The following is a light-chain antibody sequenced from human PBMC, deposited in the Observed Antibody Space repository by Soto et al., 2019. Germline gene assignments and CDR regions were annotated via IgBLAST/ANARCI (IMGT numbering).Light chain of an antibody. Sequence: QSALTQPASVSGSPGQSITISCTGTSSDIGSYNLVSWYQQHPGKAPKLMIYEVSKRPSGVSNRFSGSKSGNTASLTIFEFQSVDEADYYGCSYAGSSTFHYVFGTGTKVTVL. V-gene: IGLV2-23*02. CDR1: SSDIGSYNL. CDR3: CSYAGSSTFHYV. J-gene: IGLJ1*01. CDR2: EVS.